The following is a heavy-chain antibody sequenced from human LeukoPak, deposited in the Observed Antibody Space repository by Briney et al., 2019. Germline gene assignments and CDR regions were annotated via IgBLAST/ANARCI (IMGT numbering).Heavy chain of an antibody. CDR1: GYTLTTYG. CDR2: ISGYNGNT. V-gene: IGHV1-18*01. D-gene: IGHD1-7*01. CDR3: ARSGTTGYYYYMDV. Sequence: ASVKVSCKASGYTLTTYGISWVRQAPGQGLEWMGWISGYNGNTNYAQKFQGRVTMTTDTSTSTAYMELRSLRSDDTAVYYCARSGTTGYYYYMDVWGKGTTVTVSS. J-gene: IGHJ6*03.